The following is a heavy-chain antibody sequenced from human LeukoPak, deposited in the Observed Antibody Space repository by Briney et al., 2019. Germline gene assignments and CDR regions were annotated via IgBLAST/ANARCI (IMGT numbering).Heavy chain of an antibody. CDR3: ASRVYCGGDCVGFDP. Sequence: ASVKVSCKASGGTFSSYAISWARQAPGQGLEWMGGIIPIFGTANYAQKFQGRVTITADESTSTAYMELSSLRSEDTAVYYCASRVYCGGDCVGFDPWGQGTLVTVSS. CDR2: IIPIFGTA. D-gene: IGHD2-21*02. V-gene: IGHV1-69*13. J-gene: IGHJ5*02. CDR1: GGTFSSYA.